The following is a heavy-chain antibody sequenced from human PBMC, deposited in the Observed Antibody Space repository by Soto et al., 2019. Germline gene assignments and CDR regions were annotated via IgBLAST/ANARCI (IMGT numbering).Heavy chain of an antibody. CDR2: IYYSGST. CDR3: ATRTIFGVFAYDDY. CDR1: GGSISSSSYY. D-gene: IGHD3-3*01. V-gene: IGHV4-39*01. Sequence: QLQLQESGPGLVKPSETLSLTCTVSGGSISSSSYYWGWIRQPPGKGLEWIGSIYYSGSTYYNPSLKSRVTISVDTSKNQFSLKLSSVTAADTAVYYCATRTIFGVFAYDDYWGQGTLVTVSS. J-gene: IGHJ4*02.